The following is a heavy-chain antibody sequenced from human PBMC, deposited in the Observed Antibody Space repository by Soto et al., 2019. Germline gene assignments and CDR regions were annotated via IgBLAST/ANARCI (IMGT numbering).Heavy chain of an antibody. CDR3: ARDLSSSWDSLGYYGKDV. V-gene: IGHV3-13*01. CDR2: IGTAGDT. CDR1: GFTFSSYD. D-gene: IGHD6-13*01. Sequence: GGSLRLSCAASGFTFSSYDMHWVRQATGKGLEWVSAIGTAGDTYYPGSVKGRFTISRENAKNSLYLQMNSLRAEDTAVYYCARDLSSSWDSLGYYGKDVWGQGTTVTVSS. J-gene: IGHJ6*02.